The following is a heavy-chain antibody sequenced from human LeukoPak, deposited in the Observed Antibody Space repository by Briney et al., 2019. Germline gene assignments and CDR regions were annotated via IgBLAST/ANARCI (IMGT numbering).Heavy chain of an antibody. CDR3: ARDIVVVPAGDAFDI. V-gene: IGHV3-7*03. CDR2: INQDGSEK. D-gene: IGHD2-2*01. CDR1: GFTFSTSW. J-gene: IGHJ3*02. Sequence: GGSLRLSCAASGFTFSTSWMSWVRQAPGTGLEWVADINQDGSEKYYVDSVKGRFTISRDNAKNSLFLQMNSLRAEDTALYYCARDIVVVPAGDAFDIWGQGTMVTVSS.